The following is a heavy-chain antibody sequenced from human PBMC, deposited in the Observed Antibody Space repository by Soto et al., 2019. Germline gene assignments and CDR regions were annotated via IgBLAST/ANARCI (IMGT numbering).Heavy chain of an antibody. CDR3: ARIGGYGYYFYY. Sequence: ASVKVSCKASGYTFTSYAMHWVRQAPGQRLEWMGWINAGNGNTKYSQKFQGRVTITRDTSASTAYMELSSLRSEDTAVYDCARIGGYGYYFYYWGQGTLVPVAS. J-gene: IGHJ4*02. V-gene: IGHV1-3*01. CDR2: INAGNGNT. D-gene: IGHD5-12*01. CDR1: GYTFTSYA.